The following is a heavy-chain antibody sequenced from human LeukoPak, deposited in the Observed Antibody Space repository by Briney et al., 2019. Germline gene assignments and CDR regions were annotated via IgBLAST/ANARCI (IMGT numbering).Heavy chain of an antibody. J-gene: IGHJ2*01. V-gene: IGHV3-7*01. CDR1: GFTFSNYW. Sequence: GGSLRLSCAASGFTFSNYWMSWVRQAPGKGLEWLANINQDGSEMYYVDSVKGRFTVSRDNGKNSLYLQINSLRADDTAVYYCARDQGSMIVVRTTKRYFDLWGRGTLVTVSS. D-gene: IGHD3-22*01. CDR3: ARDQGSMIVVRTTKRYFDL. CDR2: INQDGSEM.